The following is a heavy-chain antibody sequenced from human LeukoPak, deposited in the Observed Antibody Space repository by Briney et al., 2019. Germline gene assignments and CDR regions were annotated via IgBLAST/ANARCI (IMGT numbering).Heavy chain of an antibody. D-gene: IGHD2-15*01. V-gene: IGHV1-46*01. Sequence: ASVKVSFKASGYTFTSYHMYWVRQAPGQGLEGMGRINPSGGSTSYAQKFQGRVTITADKSTSTAYMELSSLRSAATGVYYCARVSKGVCSGGSCYSYYFDYWGQGTLVTVS. J-gene: IGHJ4*02. CDR2: INPSGGST. CDR1: GYTFTSYH. CDR3: ARVSKGVCSGGSCYSYYFDY.